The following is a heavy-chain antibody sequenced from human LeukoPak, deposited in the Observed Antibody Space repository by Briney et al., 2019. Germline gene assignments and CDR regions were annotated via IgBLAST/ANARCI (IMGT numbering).Heavy chain of an antibody. V-gene: IGHV3-23*01. Sequence: PGGSLRLSCVASGFTFSSYAMSWVRQAPGKGLEWVSAISGSGGSSYYADSVKGRFTISRDNSKNTLYLQMNSLRAEDTAIYYCAKAALSNYWYVFDYWGQGTLVTVSS. D-gene: IGHD2-8*02. J-gene: IGHJ4*02. CDR3: AKAALSNYWYVFDY. CDR1: GFTFSSYA. CDR2: ISGSGGSS.